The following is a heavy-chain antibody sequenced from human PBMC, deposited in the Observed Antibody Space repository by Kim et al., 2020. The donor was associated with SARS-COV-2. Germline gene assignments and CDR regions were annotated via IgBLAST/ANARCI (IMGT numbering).Heavy chain of an antibody. Sequence: ASVKVSCKASGYTFTSYAMNWVRQAPGQGLEWMGWINTNTGNPTYAQGFTGRFVFSLDTSVSTAYLQISSLKAEDTAVYYCARGGYSSGWYYFDYWGQGTLVTVSS. J-gene: IGHJ4*02. CDR3: ARGGYSSGWYYFDY. D-gene: IGHD6-19*01. V-gene: IGHV7-4-1*02. CDR1: GYTFTSYA. CDR2: INTNTGNP.